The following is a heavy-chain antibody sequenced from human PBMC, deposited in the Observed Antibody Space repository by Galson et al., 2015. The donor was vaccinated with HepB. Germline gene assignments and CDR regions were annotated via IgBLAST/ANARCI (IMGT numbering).Heavy chain of an antibody. Sequence: SETLSLTCAVYGGSFSGSYWSWIRHPPGKGMEWIGEINQSGSTNYNPSLKSRVTISVDTSKNQFSPKLSSVTAADTAVYYCARGKPHSGSYPAYYSDYWGQGTLVTVSS. CDR2: INQSGST. CDR3: ARGKPHSGSYPAYYSDY. J-gene: IGHJ4*02. CDR1: GGSFSGSY. V-gene: IGHV4-34*01. D-gene: IGHD1-26*01.